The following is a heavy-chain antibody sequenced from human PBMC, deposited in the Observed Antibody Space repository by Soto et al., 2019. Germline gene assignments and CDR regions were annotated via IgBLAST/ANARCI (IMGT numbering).Heavy chain of an antibody. CDR3: AKEYDILTGYPPGGYYYYGMDV. D-gene: IGHD3-9*01. CDR1: GFTFSSYG. Sequence: GGSLRLSCAASGFTFSSYGMHWVRQAPGKGLEWVAVISYDGSNKYYADSVKGRFTISRDNSKNTLYLQMNSLRAEDTAGYYCAKEYDILTGYPPGGYYYYGMDVWGQGTTVTVSS. J-gene: IGHJ6*02. V-gene: IGHV3-30*18. CDR2: ISYDGSNK.